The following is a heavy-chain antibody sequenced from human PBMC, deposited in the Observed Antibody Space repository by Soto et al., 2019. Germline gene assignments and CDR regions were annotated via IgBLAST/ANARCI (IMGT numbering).Heavy chain of an antibody. CDR2: MSYDGSNK. V-gene: IGHV3-30-3*01. Sequence: QVQLAESGGGVVQPGRSLRLSCAASGFTFSSYAMHWVRQAPGKGLEWVAVMSYDGSNKYYADSVKGRFTISRDNSKNTLYLQMNSLRAEDTAVYYCARDKSPYSSGWHNRHSDYWGQGTLVTVSS. CDR1: GFTFSSYA. CDR3: ARDKSPYSSGWHNRHSDY. D-gene: IGHD6-19*01. J-gene: IGHJ4*02.